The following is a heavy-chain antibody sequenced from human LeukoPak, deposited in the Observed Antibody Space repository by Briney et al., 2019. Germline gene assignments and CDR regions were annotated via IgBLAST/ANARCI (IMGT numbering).Heavy chain of an antibody. CDR3: TTGYNRASHDGY. V-gene: IGHV3-15*01. D-gene: IGHD5-12*01. Sequence: GGSLRPSCAASGFTFSAAWMHWVRQAPGKGLEWVALIRSKRNGETTDYSAPVKGRFTISRDDSQSTLSLQMNDLKTEDTGIYFCTTGYNRASHDGYWGQGTLVTVSS. J-gene: IGHJ4*02. CDR1: GFTFSAAW. CDR2: IRSKRNGETT.